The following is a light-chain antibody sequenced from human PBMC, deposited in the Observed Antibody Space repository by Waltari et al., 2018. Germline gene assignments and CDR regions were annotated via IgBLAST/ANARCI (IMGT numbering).Light chain of an antibody. CDR1: SGSLSSTSY. CDR3: LLYMGSGIWV. Sequence: QTVVTQEPSLSVSPGGTVTLTCALSSGSLSSTSYASWYQQTPGQAPRPLISKSYTRSSGVPDRFSGSIFGTKAALTITGAQADDESDYYCLLYMGSGIWVFGGGTKLTVI. V-gene: IGLV8-61*01. CDR2: KSY. J-gene: IGLJ3*02.